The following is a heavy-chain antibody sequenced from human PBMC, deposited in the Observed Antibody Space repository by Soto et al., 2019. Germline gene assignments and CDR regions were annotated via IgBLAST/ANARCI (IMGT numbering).Heavy chain of an antibody. Sequence: QVQLQESGPGLVKPSETLSLTCTVSGGSISDYYWSWIRQPPGKGLEWIGYISYIGSTNYNPSLRSRFTIPLDTSKKQFFLKLRSVTAADAAVYYCARGAGWWGYWGQGALVTVSS. CDR3: ARGAGWWGY. CDR1: GGSISDYY. V-gene: IGHV4-59*08. D-gene: IGHD2-15*01. J-gene: IGHJ4*02. CDR2: ISYIGST.